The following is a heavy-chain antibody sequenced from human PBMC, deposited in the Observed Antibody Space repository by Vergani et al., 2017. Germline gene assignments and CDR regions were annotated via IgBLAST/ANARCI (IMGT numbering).Heavy chain of an antibody. J-gene: IGHJ4*02. CDR1: GGSFSGYY. CDR2: INHSGST. Sequence: QVQLQQWGAGLLKPSETLSLTCAVYGGSFSGYYWSWIRQPPGKGLEWIGEINHSGSTNYNPSLKSRVTISVDKSKNQFSLKLSSVTAADTAVYYCARCRCNYLHLYDYWGQGTLVTVSS. D-gene: IGHD4-11*01. V-gene: IGHV4-34*01. CDR3: ARCRCNYLHLYDY.